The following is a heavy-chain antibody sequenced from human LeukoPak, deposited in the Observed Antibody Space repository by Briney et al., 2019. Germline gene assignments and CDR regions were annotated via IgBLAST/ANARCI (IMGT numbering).Heavy chain of an antibody. Sequence: GGSLRLSCAASGFTFSSYAMNWVRQAPGRGLEWVSAISGSGGSTYYADSVKGRFTISRDNSKNTLYLQMNSLRAEDTAVYYCAKDLVGAFDYWGQGTLVTVSS. J-gene: IGHJ4*02. CDR3: AKDLVGAFDY. CDR1: GFTFSSYA. CDR2: ISGSGGST. D-gene: IGHD1-26*01. V-gene: IGHV3-23*01.